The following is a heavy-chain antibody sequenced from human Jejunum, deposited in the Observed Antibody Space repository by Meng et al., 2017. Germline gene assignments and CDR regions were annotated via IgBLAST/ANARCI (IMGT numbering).Heavy chain of an antibody. Sequence: EEKLLESGGGLVQPGGSLRLSCAASGFTVSNYAMSWVRQAPGKGLEYVSGVIHSGISTYYADSVRGRFTISRDNSKNTLYLQMNSLRVEDTAVYYCAKGGDLEVWGLGTLVTVSS. CDR3: AKGGDLEV. J-gene: IGHJ4*02. CDR1: GFTVSNYA. V-gene: IGHV3-23*01. D-gene: IGHD3-16*01. CDR2: VIHSGIST.